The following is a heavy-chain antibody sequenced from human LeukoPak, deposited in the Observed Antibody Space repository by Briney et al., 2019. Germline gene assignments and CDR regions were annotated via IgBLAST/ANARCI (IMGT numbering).Heavy chain of an antibody. V-gene: IGHV1-18*04. CDR3: VKDYSYVIDY. Sequence: ASVKVSCKASGYTFTGYYMHWVRQAPGQGLEWMGWISANNGDIHPAQKFQGRVTLTIDTSTSTAYMELRSLRFDDTAVYYCVKDYSYVIDYWGQGTLVTVSS. D-gene: IGHD5-18*01. J-gene: IGHJ4*02. CDR2: ISANNGDI. CDR1: GYTFTGYY.